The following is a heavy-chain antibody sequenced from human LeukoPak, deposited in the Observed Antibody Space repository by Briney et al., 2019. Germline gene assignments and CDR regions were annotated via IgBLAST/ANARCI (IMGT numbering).Heavy chain of an antibody. J-gene: IGHJ4*02. CDR3: ARGPYSGYDY. CDR2: ISYDGSNK. D-gene: IGHD5-12*01. Sequence: GGSLRLSCAASGFTFSSYAMHWVRQAPGKGQEWVAVISYDGSNKYYADSVKGRFTISRDDSKNTLYLQMNSLRAEDTAVYYCARGPYSGYDYWGQGTLVTVSS. V-gene: IGHV3-30-3*01. CDR1: GFTFSSYA.